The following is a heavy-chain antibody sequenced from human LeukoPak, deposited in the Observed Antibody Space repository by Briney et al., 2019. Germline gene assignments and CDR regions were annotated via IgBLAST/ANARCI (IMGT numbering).Heavy chain of an antibody. CDR1: GFTFSDYY. J-gene: IGHJ5*02. V-gene: IGHV3-11*01. CDR3: AGSYSSSWYFNWFDP. CDR2: ISSSGSTI. Sequence: GGSLRLSCAASGFTFSDYYMSWIRQAPGKGLEWVSYISSSGSTIYYADSVKGRFTISRDNAKNSLYLQMNSLRAEDTAVYYCAGSYSSSWYFNWFDPWGQGTLVTVSS. D-gene: IGHD6-13*01.